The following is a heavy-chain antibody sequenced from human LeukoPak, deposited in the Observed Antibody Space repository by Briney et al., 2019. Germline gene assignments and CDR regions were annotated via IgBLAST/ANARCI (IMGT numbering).Heavy chain of an antibody. CDR1: GYTFTSYY. J-gene: IGHJ5*02. D-gene: IGHD6-13*01. Sequence: GASVKVSCKASGYTFTSYYMHWVRQAPGQGLEWMGIINPSGGSTSYAQKFQGRVTMTRDTSTSTVYMELSSLRSEDTAVYYCAREAAADKVPGDNWFDPWGRGTLVTVSS. CDR3: AREAAADKVPGDNWFDP. CDR2: INPSGGST. V-gene: IGHV1-46*01.